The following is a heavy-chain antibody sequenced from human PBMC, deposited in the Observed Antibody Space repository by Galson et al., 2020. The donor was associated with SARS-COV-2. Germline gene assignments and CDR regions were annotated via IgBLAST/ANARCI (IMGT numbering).Heavy chain of an antibody. Sequence: SETLSLTCTVSGYSVSTTNYWGWVRQPPGRGLEWIGSIYPSGTTYYNPSLKSRVSISVDTSKNQFSMRLDSVTAADTALYYCARQGVNMIMVVTVHGWYFDLWGRGTLVTVSS. D-gene: IGHD3-22*01. CDR2: IYPSGTT. V-gene: IGHV4-38-2*02. CDR1: GYSVSTTNY. CDR3: ARQGVNMIMVVTVHGWYFDL. J-gene: IGHJ2*01.